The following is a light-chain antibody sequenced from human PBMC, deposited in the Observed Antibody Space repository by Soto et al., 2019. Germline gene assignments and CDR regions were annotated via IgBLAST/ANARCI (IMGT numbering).Light chain of an antibody. Sequence: QAVLTHPASVSGAPGQAITISCTGTNSDVNYVSWHQQHPGKAPKLMIYEVINRSSGVSTRFSGSKSGNTASLTISGLQAEEEADYYCSSSTSSNNFVFGTGTKVTVL. J-gene: IGLJ1*01. CDR1: NSDVNY. CDR2: EVI. CDR3: SSSTSSNNFV. V-gene: IGLV2-14*01.